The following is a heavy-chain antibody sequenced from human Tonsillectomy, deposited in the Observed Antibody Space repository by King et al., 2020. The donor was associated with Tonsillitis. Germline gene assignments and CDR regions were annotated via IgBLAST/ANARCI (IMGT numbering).Heavy chain of an antibody. J-gene: IGHJ6*02. CDR3: ARGAAAAGTFAMDV. CDR1: GITFSTYS. V-gene: IGHV3-21*01. D-gene: IGHD6-13*01. CDR2: ISSSSQYI. Sequence: VQLVESGGGLVKPGGSLGLSCAASGITFSTYSMNWVRQAPGKGLEWVSSISSSSQYIYYADSVKGRFTISRDNAKNSLFLQMNSLRVEDTAVYYCARGAAAAGTFAMDVWGQGTTVTVSS.